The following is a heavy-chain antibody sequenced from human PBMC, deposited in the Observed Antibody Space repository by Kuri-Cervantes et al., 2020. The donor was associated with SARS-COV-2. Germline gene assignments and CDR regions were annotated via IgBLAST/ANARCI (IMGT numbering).Heavy chain of an antibody. CDR3: ARDTPLALGSLGGMDV. D-gene: IGHD7-27*01. CDR2: IRSKANSHAT. CDR1: GFTFSGSA. J-gene: IGHJ6*02. Sequence: GGSLRLSCAASGFTFSGSAMHWVRQASGKGLEWVGRIRSKANSHATAYAASVKGRFTISRDDSKNTLYLQMNSLRAEDTAVYYCARDTPLALGSLGGMDVWGQGTTVTVSS. V-gene: IGHV3-73*01.